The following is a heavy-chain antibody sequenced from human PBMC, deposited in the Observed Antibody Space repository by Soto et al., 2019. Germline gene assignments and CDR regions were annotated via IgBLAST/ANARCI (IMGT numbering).Heavy chain of an antibody. CDR3: TRHPDYYDSSGYPDY. J-gene: IGHJ4*02. CDR1: VFNFSVSG. V-gene: IGHV3-73*01. CDR2: IRSKANSYST. Sequence: WGSLLLACVPSVFNFSVSGMHWVRQASGKGLEWVGRIRSKANSYSTAYVASVKGRFTISRYDSKNTAYLQMNSLKTDYTAVYYCTRHPDYYDSSGYPDYWGQGTMVTVSS. D-gene: IGHD3-22*01.